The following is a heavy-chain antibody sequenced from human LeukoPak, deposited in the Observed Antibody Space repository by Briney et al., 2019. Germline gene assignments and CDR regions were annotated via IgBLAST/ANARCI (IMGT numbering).Heavy chain of an antibody. V-gene: IGHV3-64*01. J-gene: IGHJ4*02. CDR3: AREGPGSGYYYDTYYFDY. CDR1: GFTFRSYA. CDR2: ISSNGGST. Sequence: PGGSLRLSCAASGFTFRSYAMHWVRQAPGKGLEYVSAISSNGGSTYYANSVKGRFTISRDNSKNTLYLQMGSLRAEDMAVYYCAREGPGSGYYYDTYYFDYWGQGTLVTVSS. D-gene: IGHD3-22*01.